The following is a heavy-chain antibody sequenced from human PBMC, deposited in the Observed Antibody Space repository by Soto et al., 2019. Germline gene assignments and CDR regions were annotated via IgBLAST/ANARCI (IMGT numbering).Heavy chain of an antibody. CDR2: ISSDSSYK. V-gene: IGHV3-21*01. D-gene: IGHD2-2*01. J-gene: IGHJ6*02. CDR1: GFTLSSHT. CDR3: ARGYCTRSSCYIGGFYYYGMDV. Sequence: RLSCAASGFTLSSHTMNWVRQAPGKGLEWVSSISSDSSYKYYTDSVKGRLTVSRDNAKNSLYLQMDSLRAEDTAVYYCARGYCTRSSCYIGGFYYYGMDVWGQGATVTVSS.